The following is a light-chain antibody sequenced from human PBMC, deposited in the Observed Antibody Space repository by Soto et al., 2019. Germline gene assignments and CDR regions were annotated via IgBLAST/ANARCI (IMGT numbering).Light chain of an antibody. CDR1: SSNIGSNT. CDR2: SNN. Sequence: QSVVTQPPSASGTPGQRVTISCSGSSSNIGSNTVNWYQQLPGTAPKLLIYSNNQRPSGVPDRFSGSKSGTSASLAISGLQSDDEADYYCAAWDDSLKGVVFGGGTKLTVL. CDR3: AAWDDSLKGVV. V-gene: IGLV1-44*01. J-gene: IGLJ2*01.